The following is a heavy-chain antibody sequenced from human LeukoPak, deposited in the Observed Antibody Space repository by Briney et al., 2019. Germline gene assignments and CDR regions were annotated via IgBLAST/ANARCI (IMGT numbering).Heavy chain of an antibody. V-gene: IGHV3-21*01. CDR1: GFTFSSYS. Sequence: GGSLRLSCAASGFTFSSYSMNWVRQAPGKGLEWVSSISSSSSYIYYADSVKGRFTISRDNAKNSLYLQMNSLRAEDTAVYYCAREAYSYGPSGRFDPWGQGTLVTVSS. D-gene: IGHD5-18*01. J-gene: IGHJ5*02. CDR2: ISSSSSYI. CDR3: AREAYSYGPSGRFDP.